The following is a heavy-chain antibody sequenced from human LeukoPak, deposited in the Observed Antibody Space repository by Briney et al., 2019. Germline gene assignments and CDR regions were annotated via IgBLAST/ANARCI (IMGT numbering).Heavy chain of an antibody. CDR2: IYHSGST. CDR1: GGSISSGGYY. D-gene: IGHD4-17*01. J-gene: IGHJ3*02. CDR3: ATLARWNDYGAQGAAFDI. V-gene: IGHV4-30-2*01. Sequence: SETLSLTCTVSGGSISSGGYYWSWIRQPPGKGLEWIGYIYHSGSTYYNPSLKSRVTISVDRSKNQFSLKLSSVTAADTAVYYCATLARWNDYGAQGAAFDIWGQGTMVTVSS.